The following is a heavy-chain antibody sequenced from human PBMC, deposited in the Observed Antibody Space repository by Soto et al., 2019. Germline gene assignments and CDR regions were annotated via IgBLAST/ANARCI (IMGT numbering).Heavy chain of an antibody. V-gene: IGHV4-34*01. J-gene: IGHJ6*03. CDR2: INHSGST. CDR1: GGSFSGYY. Sequence: SETLSLTCAVYGGSFSGYYWSWIRQPPGKGLEWIGEINHSGSTNYNPSLKSRVTISVDTSKNQLSLKLSSVTAADTAVYYCARDGVVPAATYYYYYYMDVWGKGTTVTVSS. D-gene: IGHD2-2*01. CDR3: ARDGVVPAATYYYYYYMDV.